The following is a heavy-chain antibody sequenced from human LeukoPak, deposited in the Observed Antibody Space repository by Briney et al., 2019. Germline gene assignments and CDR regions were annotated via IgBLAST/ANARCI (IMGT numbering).Heavy chain of an antibody. J-gene: IGHJ5*02. CDR3: ARNTGWGMYNWFDP. V-gene: IGHV3-49*04. Sequence: GGSLRLSCTASGFTFGDYAMSWVRQAPGKGLEWVGFIRSKAYGGTTEYAASVKGRFTILRDDSKSIAYLQMNSLKTEDTAVYYCARNTGWGMYNWFDPWGQGTLVTVSS. D-gene: IGHD3-16*01. CDR2: IRSKAYGGTT. CDR1: GFTFGDYA.